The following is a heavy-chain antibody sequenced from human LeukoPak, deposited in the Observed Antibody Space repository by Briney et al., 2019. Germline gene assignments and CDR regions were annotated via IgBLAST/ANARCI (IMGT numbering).Heavy chain of an antibody. V-gene: IGHV3-23*01. CDR3: ATMVRGVIHLDY. D-gene: IGHD3-10*01. CDR1: GFTFSSYA. CDR2: ISGSGGST. Sequence: GGSLRLSCAASGFTFSSYAMSWVRQAPGKGLEWVSAISGSGGSTYYADSVKGRFTISRDNSKNTLYLQMNSLRAEDTAVYYRATMVRGVIHLDYWGQGTLVTVSS. J-gene: IGHJ4*02.